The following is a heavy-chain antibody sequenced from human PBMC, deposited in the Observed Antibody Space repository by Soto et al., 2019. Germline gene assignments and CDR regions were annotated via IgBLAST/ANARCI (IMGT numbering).Heavy chain of an antibody. J-gene: IGHJ4*02. CDR2: ISSNGGST. CDR1: GFTFSSYA. D-gene: IGHD4-4*01. Sequence: HPXGSLRLSCSASGFTFSSYAMHWVRQAPGKGLEYVSAISSNGGSTYYADSVKGRFTISRDNSKNTLYLQMSSLRAEDTAVYYCVKDSMQTVTPTFPGYWGQGTLVTVSS. CDR3: VKDSMQTVTPTFPGY. V-gene: IGHV3-64D*06.